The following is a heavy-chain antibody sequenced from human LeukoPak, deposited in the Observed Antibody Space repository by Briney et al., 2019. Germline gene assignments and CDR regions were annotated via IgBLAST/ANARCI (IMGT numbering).Heavy chain of an antibody. D-gene: IGHD6-13*01. V-gene: IGHV3-21*01. CDR3: TRVISSSWVNAFDI. Sequence: GGSLRLSCAASGFTFSDYTMNWVRQAPGKGLEWVSSISSSSSYVYYADSVKGRFTISRDNAKNSLYLQMNSLRAEDTAVYYCTRVISSSWVNAFDIWGQGTMVTVSS. CDR1: GFTFSDYT. J-gene: IGHJ3*02. CDR2: ISSSSSYV.